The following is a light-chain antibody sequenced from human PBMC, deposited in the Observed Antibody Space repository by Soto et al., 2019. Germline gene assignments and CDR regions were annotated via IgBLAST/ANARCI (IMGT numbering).Light chain of an antibody. CDR2: SNT. V-gene: IGLV1-44*01. CDR1: RSNIGGNT. Sequence: QSVLTQPPSASGTPGQRVTISCSGSRSNIGGNTVNWYQKVPGAAPKLIIFSNTQRPSAVPDRYSGSKSGTSASLAIGGLQSEDEADYYCSTWDDSLNGPLFGGGTKLTVL. CDR3: STWDDSLNGPL. J-gene: IGLJ2*01.